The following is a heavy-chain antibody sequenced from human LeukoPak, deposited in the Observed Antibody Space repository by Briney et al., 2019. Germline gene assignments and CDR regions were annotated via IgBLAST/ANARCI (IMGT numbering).Heavy chain of an antibody. CDR1: GFTVSSNF. CDR2: IYAGGSA. J-gene: IGHJ5*02. CDR3: AGIRSVNWFDP. Sequence: GGSLRLSCAASGFTVSSNFMSWVRQAPGKGLDWVSVIYAGGSACYADSVKGRFTISRDSSKNTLYLQMNGLRAEGTAVYYCAGIRSVNWFDPWGQGTLVTVSS. D-gene: IGHD3-3*01. V-gene: IGHV3-53*01.